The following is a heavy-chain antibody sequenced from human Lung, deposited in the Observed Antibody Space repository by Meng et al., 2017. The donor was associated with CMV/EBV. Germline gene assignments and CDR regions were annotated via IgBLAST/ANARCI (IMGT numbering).Heavy chain of an antibody. D-gene: IGHD2-2*01. V-gene: IGHV4-34*01. CDR2: INQSGSP. CDR3: SRGEGAIAVVPAANYYGMDV. J-gene: IGHJ6*02. CDR1: IGSFSGYY. Sequence: SQXXSLTXSISIGSFSGYYWSWIRQPPGGAMEWIGEINQSGSPNYNPSLKSRVTMSIDTSEDQFSLKLSSVTAADTAVYYCSRGEGAIAVVPAANYYGMDVXGQGXTVTVSS.